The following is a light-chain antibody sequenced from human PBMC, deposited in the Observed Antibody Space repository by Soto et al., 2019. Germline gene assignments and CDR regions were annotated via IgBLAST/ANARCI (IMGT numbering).Light chain of an antibody. CDR3: GTWDSNLSSV. CDR2: DNN. Sequence: QSVLTQPPSVSAAPGQKVTISCSGSSSNIGNNYVSWYQQLPGTAPKLLIYDNNKRPSGIPGRFSGFKSGTSATLGITGLQTGAEADYYCGTWDSNLSSVFGGGTKRTVL. V-gene: IGLV1-51*01. CDR1: SSNIGNNY. J-gene: IGLJ2*01.